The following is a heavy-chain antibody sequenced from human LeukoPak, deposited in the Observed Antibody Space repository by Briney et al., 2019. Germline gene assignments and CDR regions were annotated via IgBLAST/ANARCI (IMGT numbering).Heavy chain of an antibody. CDR1: GFTFSSYG. J-gene: IGHJ6*03. Sequence: GGSLRLSCAASGFTFSSYGMHWVRQAPGKGLEWVANIKQDGSEKYYVDSVKGRFTISRDNAKKSLYLQMNSLRAEDTAVYYCAREDYYYMDVWGKGTTVTVSS. V-gene: IGHV3-7*01. CDR3: AREDYYYMDV. CDR2: IKQDGSEK.